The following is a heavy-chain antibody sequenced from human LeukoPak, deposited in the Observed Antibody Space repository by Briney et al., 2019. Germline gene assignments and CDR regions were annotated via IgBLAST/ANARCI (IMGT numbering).Heavy chain of an antibody. CDR2: ISAHNGYT. J-gene: IGHJ4*02. CDR1: GYTFTSYG. V-gene: IGHV1-18*01. CDR3: ARDRPWLDY. D-gene: IGHD5-18*01. Sequence: ASVKVSCKASGYTFTSYGSDWVRQAPGQGLEWLGWISAHNGYTSDAQKFQGRVTMTTDTSTSTAYMELRSLRSDDTAVYYCARDRPWLDYWGQGTLVTVSS.